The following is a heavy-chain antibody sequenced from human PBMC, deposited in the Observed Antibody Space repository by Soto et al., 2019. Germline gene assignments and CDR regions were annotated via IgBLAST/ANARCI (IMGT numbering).Heavy chain of an antibody. CDR1: GFTFSDYN. D-gene: IGHD3-22*01. J-gene: IGHJ4*02. CDR2: ISGRSNTI. Sequence: EVHLVESGGGLVQPGGALRLSCVASGFTFSDYNMNWVRHAPGKGLEWVSFISGRSNTIYYADSVKGRFTISRDNAKNSLYLLMNSLRAEDTAVYYCTREGDGSGFFSDFWGQGALVTVSS. CDR3: TREGDGSGFFSDF. V-gene: IGHV3-48*01.